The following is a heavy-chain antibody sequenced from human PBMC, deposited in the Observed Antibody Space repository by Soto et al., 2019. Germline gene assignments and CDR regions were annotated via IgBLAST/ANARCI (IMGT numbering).Heavy chain of an antibody. Sequence: RASVKVSCKASGFTFTSSAVQWVRQARGQRLEWIGWIVVGSGNTNYAQKFQERVTITRDMSTSTAYMELSSLRSEDTAVYYCAAIERITMIVGYWGQGPWSPSPQ. J-gene: IGHJ4*02. V-gene: IGHV1-58*01. CDR2: IVVGSGNT. D-gene: IGHD3-22*01. CDR1: GFTFTSSA. CDR3: AAIERITMIVGY.